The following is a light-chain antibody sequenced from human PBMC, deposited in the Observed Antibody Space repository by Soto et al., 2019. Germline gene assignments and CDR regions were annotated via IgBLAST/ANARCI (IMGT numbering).Light chain of an antibody. Sequence: QSALTQPPSASGSPGQSVTISCTGTKNDIGVYDFVSWYQHHPGKAPRLIIYEVVQRPSGVPDRFSGSKSGNTASLTVAGLQDEDEADYFCKSYDGRNAYVFGSGTKLTVL. V-gene: IGLV2-8*01. J-gene: IGLJ1*01. CDR1: KNDIGVYDF. CDR2: EVV. CDR3: KSYDGRNAYV.